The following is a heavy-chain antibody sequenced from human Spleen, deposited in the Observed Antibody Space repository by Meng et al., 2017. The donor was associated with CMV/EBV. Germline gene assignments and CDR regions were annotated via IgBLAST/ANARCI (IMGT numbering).Heavy chain of an antibody. CDR1: GFTFSNAW. V-gene: IGHV3-15*01. D-gene: IGHD6-6*01. J-gene: IGHJ4*02. Sequence: GESLKISCAASGFTFSNAWMSWVRQAPGKGLEWVGRIKSKTDGETTDYAAPVKGRFTISRDDSKNTLYLQMNSLKTEDTAIYYCAKDRPYSIDYWGQGTLVTVSS. CDR3: AKDRPYSIDY. CDR2: IKSKTDGETT.